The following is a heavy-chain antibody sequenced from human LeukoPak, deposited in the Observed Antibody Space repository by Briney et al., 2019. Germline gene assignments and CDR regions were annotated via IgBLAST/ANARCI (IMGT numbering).Heavy chain of an antibody. J-gene: IGHJ4*02. CDR3: AKDRDYYLVGFFDY. Sequence: GGSLRLSCAASGFTFSSYAMSWARQAPGKGLEWVSAISGSGVTTYYADSVKGRFTISRDNSKNTLYLQMNSLRAEGTALYYCAKDRDYYLVGFFDYWGQGTLVTVSS. D-gene: IGHD3-10*01. V-gene: IGHV3-23*01. CDR2: ISGSGVTT. CDR1: GFTFSSYA.